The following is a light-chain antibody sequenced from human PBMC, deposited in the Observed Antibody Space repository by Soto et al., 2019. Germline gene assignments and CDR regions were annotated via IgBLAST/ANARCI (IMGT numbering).Light chain of an antibody. Sequence: DIQMTQSPCTLSASVGDRVTITCRASQSISRWLAWYQQKPGKAPKVLIWDASSLQRGVPSRFSGSGSGTEFTLTISSLQPDDFATYYCQQYNGYSTWTFGQGTKVDIK. CDR3: QQYNGYSTWT. V-gene: IGKV1-5*01. CDR2: DAS. CDR1: QSISRW. J-gene: IGKJ1*01.